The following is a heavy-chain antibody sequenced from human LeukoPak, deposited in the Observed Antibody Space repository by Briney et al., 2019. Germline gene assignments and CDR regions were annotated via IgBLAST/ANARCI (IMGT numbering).Heavy chain of an antibody. V-gene: IGHV1-69*05. Sequence: GSSVKVSCKASGGTFSSYAISWVRQAPGQGLEWMGGIIPIFGTANYAQKFQGRVTITTGESTSTAYMELSSLRSEDTAVYYCARGYCSSTSCSYYYYYYMDVWGKGTTVTVSS. CDR2: IIPIFGTA. D-gene: IGHD2-2*01. CDR3: ARGYCSSTSCSYYYYYYMDV. CDR1: GGTFSSYA. J-gene: IGHJ6*03.